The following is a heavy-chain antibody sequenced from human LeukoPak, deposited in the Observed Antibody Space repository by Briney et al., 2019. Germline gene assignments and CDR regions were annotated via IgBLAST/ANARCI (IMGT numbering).Heavy chain of an antibody. V-gene: IGHV4-4*07. J-gene: IGHJ5*02. CDR3: ARTVDTPGWFDP. CDR2: IYTTGRT. CDR1: GGSISNYY. D-gene: IGHD5-18*01. Sequence: SETLSLTCTVSGGSISNYYWSWIRQPAGKGLEWIGRIYTTGRTNHNPSLKSRVTMSVDTSKNQISLRPNSVTAADTAVYYCARTVDTPGWFDPWGQGTLVTVSS.